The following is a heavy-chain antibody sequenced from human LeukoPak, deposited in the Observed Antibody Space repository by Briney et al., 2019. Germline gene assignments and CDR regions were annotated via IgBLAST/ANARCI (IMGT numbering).Heavy chain of an antibody. CDR1: GGTFSSYA. D-gene: IGHD3-22*01. V-gene: IGHV1-69*04. CDR3: ARYYYDSSGYSALDY. Sequence: VASVKVSCKASGGTFSSYAISWVRQAPGQGLEWMGRIIPILGIANYAQKFQGRVTITADKSTSTAYMELSSLRSEDTAVYCCARYYYDSSGYSALDYWGQGTLVTVSS. J-gene: IGHJ4*02. CDR2: IIPILGIA.